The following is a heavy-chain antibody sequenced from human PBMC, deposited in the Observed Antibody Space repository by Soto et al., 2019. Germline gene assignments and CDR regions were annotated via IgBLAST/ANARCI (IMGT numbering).Heavy chain of an antibody. Sequence: ASVDLSCKSSGVTFRSYSISWVRQAPGQGLEWMGGIIPIFGTANYAQKFQGRVTITADKSTSTAYMELSSLRSEDTAVYYCARYSGEYYGMDVWGQGTTVTVSS. CDR3: ARYSGEYYGMDV. V-gene: IGHV1-69*06. D-gene: IGHD5-12*01. J-gene: IGHJ6*02. CDR1: GVTFRSYS. CDR2: IIPIFGTA.